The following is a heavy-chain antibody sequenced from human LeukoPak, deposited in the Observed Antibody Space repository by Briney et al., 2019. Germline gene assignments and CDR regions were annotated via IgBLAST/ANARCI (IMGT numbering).Heavy chain of an antibody. D-gene: IGHD3-10*01. Sequence: SETLSLTCTVSGGSISSGGYYWSWIRQHPGKGLEWIGYIYYSGSTYYNPSLQSRVSISVHTSKNQFSLELSSVTAADTAVYYCARFGPGSGNDYWGQGTLVTVSS. CDR3: ARFGPGSGNDY. CDR2: IYYSGST. V-gene: IGHV4-31*03. J-gene: IGHJ4*02. CDR1: GGSISSGGYY.